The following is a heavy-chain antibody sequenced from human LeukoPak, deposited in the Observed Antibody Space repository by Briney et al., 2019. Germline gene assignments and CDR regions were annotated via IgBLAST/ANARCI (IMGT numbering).Heavy chain of an antibody. CDR3: ARGAQVLLWFGATITYRRDYYFDY. CDR1: GYTFTSYD. J-gene: IGHJ4*02. V-gene: IGHV1-8*01. CDR2: MNPNNGNT. Sequence: ASVNVSCKASGYTFTSYDINWVRQATGQGLEWMGWMNPNNGNTGHAQKFQGRVTMTRNTSISTAYMELSSLRSEDTDVYYCARGAQVLLWFGATITYRRDYYFDYWGQGTLVTVSS. D-gene: IGHD3-10*01.